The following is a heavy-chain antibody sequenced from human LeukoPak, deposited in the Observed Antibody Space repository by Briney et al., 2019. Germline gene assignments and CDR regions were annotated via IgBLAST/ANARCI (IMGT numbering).Heavy chain of an antibody. D-gene: IGHD6-19*01. Sequence: ASVKVSCKASGYTFSSYYMHWERQAPGQGLEWMGTLNPSGGYTTYAQKFQGRVTMTRDTSTSTVYMEVSSLRSEDTALYYCARERPSSGFFDYWGQGSPVTVSS. CDR1: GYTFSSYY. CDR3: ARERPSSGFFDY. CDR2: LNPSGGYT. V-gene: IGHV1-46*01. J-gene: IGHJ4*02.